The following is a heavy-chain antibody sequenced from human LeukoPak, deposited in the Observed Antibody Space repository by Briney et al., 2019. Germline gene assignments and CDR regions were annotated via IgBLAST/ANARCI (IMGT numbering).Heavy chain of an antibody. V-gene: IGHV1-69*01. Sequence: GASVKVSCKASGGTFSSYAISWVRQAPGQGLEWMGGIIPIFGTANYAQKFQGRVTITADESTSTAYMELSSLRSEDTAVYYCARDRVESSSRPPVDYYYYMDVWGKGTTVTVSS. CDR2: IIPIFGTA. J-gene: IGHJ6*03. CDR3: ARDRVESSSRPPVDYYYYMDV. CDR1: GGTFSSYA. D-gene: IGHD6-13*01.